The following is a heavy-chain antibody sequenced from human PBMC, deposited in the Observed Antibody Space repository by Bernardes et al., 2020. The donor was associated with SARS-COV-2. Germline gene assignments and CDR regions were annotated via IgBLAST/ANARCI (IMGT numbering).Heavy chain of an antibody. Sequence: GEYLKSSGEGSGYSFTRHWIAWVRQMPGKGLEWMGTIYPGDSDTRYSPSFEGQVTISADKSINTAYLQWSSLKASDTAIYYCARPEVYSGYENWGQGTLVTVSS. CDR1: GYSFTRHW. V-gene: IGHV5-51*01. CDR3: ARPEVYSGYEN. J-gene: IGHJ4*02. D-gene: IGHD5-12*01. CDR2: IYPGDSDT.